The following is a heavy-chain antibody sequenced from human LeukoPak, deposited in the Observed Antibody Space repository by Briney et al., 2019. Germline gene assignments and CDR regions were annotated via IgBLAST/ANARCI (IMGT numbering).Heavy chain of an antibody. V-gene: IGHV4-34*01. CDR3: ASFRSVTMVRGGRDY. CDR2: ISHSGST. CDR1: VGSFSGYC. D-gene: IGHD3-10*01. J-gene: IGHJ4*02. Sequence: SETLSLTCAVYVGSFSGYCWSWIRQPPGKGLEWIGEISHSGSTNYNPSLKSRVTISVDTSKNQFSLKLSSMTAADTAVYYCASFRSVTMVRGGRDYWGQGTLVTVSS.